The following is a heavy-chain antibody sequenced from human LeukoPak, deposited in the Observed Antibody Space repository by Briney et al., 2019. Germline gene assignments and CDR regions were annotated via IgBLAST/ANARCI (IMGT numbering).Heavy chain of an antibody. D-gene: IGHD2-8*02. V-gene: IGHV4-34*01. J-gene: IGHJ3*02. CDR3: ARHYWAPGAFDI. CDR1: GGSFSGYY. Sequence: PLETLSLTCAVYGGSFSGYYWGWIRQPPGKGLECIGNTNHTGSTYYNPSLRSRVTISVDTSKNQFSLTLSSVTAADTAVYYCARHYWAPGAFDIWGQGTMVTVSS. CDR2: TNHTGST.